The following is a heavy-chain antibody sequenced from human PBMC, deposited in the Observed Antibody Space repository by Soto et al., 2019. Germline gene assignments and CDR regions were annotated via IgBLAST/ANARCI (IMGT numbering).Heavy chain of an antibody. CDR1: GFTFSSYG. J-gene: IGHJ3*01. D-gene: IGHD6-19*01. CDR2: ISYDGSNK. V-gene: IGHV3-30*18. CDR3: AKYQQWLSSAFDC. Sequence: GGSLRLSCAASGFTFSSYGMHWVRQAPGKGLEWVAVISYDGSNKYYADSVKGRFTISRDNSKNTLYLQMNSLRAEDTAVYYGAKYQQWLSSAFDCWGQGTMVTVS.